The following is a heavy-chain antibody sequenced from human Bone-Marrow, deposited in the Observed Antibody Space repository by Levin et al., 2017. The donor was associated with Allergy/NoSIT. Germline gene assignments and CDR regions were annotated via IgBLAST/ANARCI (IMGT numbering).Heavy chain of an antibody. CDR3: ARGEVGETIRVFKD. CDR1: GVSISSSNW. CDR2: IYHSGST. Sequence: SETLSLTCTVSGVSISSSNWWSWVRQSPVTGLEWIGEIYHSGSTFYSPSLNSRATVSLDKSKNQFSLNLTSVTVADTAVYYCARGEVGETIRVFKDWGQGALITVSS. J-gene: IGHJ1*01. D-gene: IGHD1-26*01. V-gene: IGHV4-4*02.